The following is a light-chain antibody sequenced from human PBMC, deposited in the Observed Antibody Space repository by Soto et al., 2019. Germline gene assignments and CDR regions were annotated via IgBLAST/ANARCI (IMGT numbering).Light chain of an antibody. CDR3: VLYMGSGISV. Sequence: QTVVTQEPSLSVSPGGTVTLTCGLSSGSVSTSHYPTWCQQTPGQAPRTLIYSTNTRSSGVPDRFSGSILGNKAALTITGAQADDESDYYCVLYMGSGISVFGGGTKLTV. CDR2: STN. J-gene: IGLJ3*02. CDR1: SGSVSTSHY. V-gene: IGLV8-61*01.